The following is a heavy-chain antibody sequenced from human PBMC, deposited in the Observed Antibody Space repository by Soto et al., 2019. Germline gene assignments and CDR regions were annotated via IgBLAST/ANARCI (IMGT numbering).Heavy chain of an antibody. J-gene: IGHJ6*02. D-gene: IGHD3-3*01. CDR2: ISSSGSTI. CDR3: ARAGPITIFAGGMDV. V-gene: IGHV3-48*04. CDR1: GFTFSSYS. Sequence: EVQLVESGGGLVQPGGSLRLSCAASGFTFSSYSMNWVRQAPGKGLEWVSYISSSGSTIYYADSVKGRFTISRDNAKNSLYLQMNSLRAEDTAVYYCARAGPITIFAGGMDVWGQGTTVTVSS.